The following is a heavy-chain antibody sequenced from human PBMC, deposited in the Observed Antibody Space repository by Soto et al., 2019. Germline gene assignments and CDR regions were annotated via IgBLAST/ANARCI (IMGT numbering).Heavy chain of an antibody. CDR3: AGSSGYDFWSGYDAFDI. V-gene: IGHV1-58*02. J-gene: IGHJ3*02. D-gene: IGHD3-3*01. Sequence: ASVKVSCKASGFTFTSSAMQWVRQARGQRLEWIGWIVVGSGNTNYAQKFQERVTITRDMSTSTAYMELSSLRSEDTAVYYCAGSSGYDFWSGYDAFDIWGQGTMVTVSS. CDR1: GFTFTSSA. CDR2: IVVGSGNT.